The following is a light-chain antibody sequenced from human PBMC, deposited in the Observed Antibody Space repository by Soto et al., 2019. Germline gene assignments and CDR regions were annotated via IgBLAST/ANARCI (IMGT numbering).Light chain of an antibody. CDR2: AAS. Sequence: DIQMTQSPSSLSASVGDRVTITCRASQSVTTYLNWYQQKPGKAPRLLIHAASSLQSGVPSRFSGSGSGTDFTLTISSLQPEDFATYYCQLSYTSSLTFGGGTNVEFK. CDR1: QSVTTY. CDR3: QLSYTSSLT. V-gene: IGKV1-39*01. J-gene: IGKJ4*01.